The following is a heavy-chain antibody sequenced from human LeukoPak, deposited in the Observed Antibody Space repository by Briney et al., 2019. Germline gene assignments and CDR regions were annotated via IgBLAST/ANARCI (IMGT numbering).Heavy chain of an antibody. V-gene: IGHV3-21*01. CDR2: ISSSSSYI. CDR3: ARGGVTVTTIVFDY. J-gene: IGHJ4*02. D-gene: IGHD4-17*01. Sequence: GGSLRLSCAASGFIFSDVWMSWVRQAPGKGLEWVSSISSSSSYIYYADSVKGRFTISRDNAKNSLYLQMNSLRAEDTAVYYCARGGVTVTTIVFDYWGQGTLVTVSS. CDR1: GFIFSDVW.